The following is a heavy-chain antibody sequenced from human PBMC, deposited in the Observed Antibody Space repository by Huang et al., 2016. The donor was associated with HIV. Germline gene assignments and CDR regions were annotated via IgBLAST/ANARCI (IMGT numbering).Heavy chain of an antibody. J-gene: IGHJ5*02. CDR3: ARTSHYDFGSGHHWFDP. CDR2: IYYSG. D-gene: IGHD3-3*01. Sequence: QVQLQESGPGLVKPSETLSLTCSVSGGSVSSHYWSWIRQPPAKGLEWIGIIYYSGNHNPSLKSRVTISVDTSNTQCSLKLSCVTAADTAVYYCARTSHYDFGSGHHWFDPWGQGTLVTVSS. CDR1: GGSVSSHY. V-gene: IGHV4-59*02.